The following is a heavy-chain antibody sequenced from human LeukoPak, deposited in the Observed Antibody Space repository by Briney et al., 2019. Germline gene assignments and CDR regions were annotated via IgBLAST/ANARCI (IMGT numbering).Heavy chain of an antibody. Sequence: PSGTLSLTCAVSGGSISSSNWWSWVRQPPGKGLEWIGEIYHSGSTNYNPSLKSRVSISVDTSKNQFSLKLHSVTAADTAVYYCARAPGAAIDWGQGTLVTVSA. CDR2: IYHSGST. V-gene: IGHV4-4*02. CDR3: ARAPGAAID. J-gene: IGHJ4*02. CDR1: GGSISSSNW. D-gene: IGHD2-2*01.